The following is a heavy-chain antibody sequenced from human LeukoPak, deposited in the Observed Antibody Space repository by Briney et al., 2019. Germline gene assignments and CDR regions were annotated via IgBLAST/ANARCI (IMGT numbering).Heavy chain of an antibody. Sequence: GGSLRLSCAASEFTFSSYGMHWVRQAPGKGPEWVAFIQYDGSNKDYADFVKGRFTISRDNSKNTLYLQMNSLRTEDTAVYYCAKDQCSSASLLSCRYFDFWGQGALVTVSS. CDR1: EFTFSSYG. D-gene: IGHD2-2*01. CDR2: IQYDGSNK. CDR3: AKDQCSSASLLSCRYFDF. V-gene: IGHV3-30*02. J-gene: IGHJ4*02.